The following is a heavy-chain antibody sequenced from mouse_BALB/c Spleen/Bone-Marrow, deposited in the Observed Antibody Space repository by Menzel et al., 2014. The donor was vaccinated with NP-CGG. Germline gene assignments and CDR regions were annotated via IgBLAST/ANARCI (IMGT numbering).Heavy chain of an antibody. D-gene: IGHD2-1*01. CDR3: ARDINDNYNWYFDV. CDR2: IRNKPNGYPT. J-gene: IGHJ1*01. CDR1: GLPFPDYY. V-gene: IGHV7-3*02. Sequence: EVQLVESGGGSVQPGGSLRFPCATSGLPFPDYYMSWFPQPPGKALECLGFIRNKPNGYPTEYSASVKGRFTISRDNSQSILYLQMNTLRAEDSATYYCARDINDNYNWYFDVWGAGTTVTVSS.